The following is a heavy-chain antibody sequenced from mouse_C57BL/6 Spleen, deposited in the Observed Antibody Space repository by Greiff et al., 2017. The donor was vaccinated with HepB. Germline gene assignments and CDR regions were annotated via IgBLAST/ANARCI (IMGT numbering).Heavy chain of an antibody. CDR2: ISDGGSYT. V-gene: IGHV5-4*01. D-gene: IGHD2-3*01. CDR1: GFTFSSYA. Sequence: EVQRVESGGGLVKPGGSLKLSCAASGFTFSSYAMSWVRQTPEKRLEWVATISDGGSYTYYPDNVKGRFTISRDNAKNNLYLQMSHLKSEDTAMYFCARADGYVEKGYAMDYWGQGTSVTVSS. CDR3: ARADGYVEKGYAMDY. J-gene: IGHJ4*01.